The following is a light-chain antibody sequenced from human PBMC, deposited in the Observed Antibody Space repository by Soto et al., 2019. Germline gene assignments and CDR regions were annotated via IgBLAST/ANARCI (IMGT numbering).Light chain of an antibody. J-gene: IGLJ3*02. CDR1: SSDVGNYNL. CDR2: EVF. V-gene: IGLV2-23*02. CDR3: CSYADHSWV. Sequence: QLVLTQPASVSGSPGQSITISCTGTSSDVGNYNLVSWYQQYPGKAPKVIIYEVFKRPSGVSNRFSGSKSGNTASVTISGLQAEDEADYYCCSYADHSWVFGGGTQLTVL.